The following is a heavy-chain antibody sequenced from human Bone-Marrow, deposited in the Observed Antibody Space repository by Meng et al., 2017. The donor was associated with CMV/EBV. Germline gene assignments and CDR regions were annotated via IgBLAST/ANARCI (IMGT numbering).Heavy chain of an antibody. J-gene: IGHJ4*02. D-gene: IGHD2/OR15-2a*01. CDR2: IYHSGTT. CDR3: ARHNSSHSHFDY. V-gene: IGHV4-38-2*02. CDR1: GYSISSGYY. Sequence: SETLSLTCTVSGYSISSGYYWGWIRQPPGKGLGWIGSIYHSGTTYYNPSLKSRVTISVDTSNTQFSLKLNSVTAADTAVYYCARHNSSHSHFDYWGQGTLVTVSS.